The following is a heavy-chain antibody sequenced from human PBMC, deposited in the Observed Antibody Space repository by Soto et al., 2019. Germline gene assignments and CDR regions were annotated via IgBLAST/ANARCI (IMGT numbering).Heavy chain of an antibody. CDR1: GFSLSTSGKC. J-gene: IGHJ6*02. V-gene: IGHV2-70*01. CDR2: IDWDDDK. CDR3: ARIRSEGDGMDV. Sequence: SGPTLVNPTQTLTLTCNFSGFSLSTSGKCVSWIRQPPGKALEWLALIDWDDDKYYSTSLKTRLTISKDTSKNQVVLTMTNMDPVDTATYYCARIRSEGDGMDVWGQGTTVTVSS.